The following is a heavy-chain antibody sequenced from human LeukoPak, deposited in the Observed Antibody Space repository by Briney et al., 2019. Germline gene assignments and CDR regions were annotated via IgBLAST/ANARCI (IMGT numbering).Heavy chain of an antibody. V-gene: IGHV3-23*01. CDR3: AKDEKLLLQLYYYYGMDV. J-gene: IGHJ6*02. D-gene: IGHD2-15*01. Sequence: GGSLRLSCAASGFTFSSYAMSWVRQAPGKGLEWVPAISGSGGSTYYADSVKGRFTISRDNSKNTLYLQMNSLRAEDTAVYYCAKDEKLLLQLYYYYGMDVWGQGTTVTVSS. CDR2: ISGSGGST. CDR1: GFTFSSYA.